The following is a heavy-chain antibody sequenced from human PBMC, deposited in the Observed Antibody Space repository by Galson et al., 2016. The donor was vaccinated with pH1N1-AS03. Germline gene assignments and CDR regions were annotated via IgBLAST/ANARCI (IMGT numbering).Heavy chain of an antibody. V-gene: IGHV4-59*01. CDR1: GGSISSYY. Sequence: SETLSLTCTVSGGSISSYYWTWIRQPPGKGLEWIGHIYYSRGTNYNPSLKSRVTISVDTSKNQFSLKLSSVTAADTAVYYCARFRSSWTFYYGLDVWGQGTTVTVSS. J-gene: IGHJ6*02. CDR3: ARFRSSWTFYYGLDV. D-gene: IGHD6-13*01. CDR2: IYYSRGT.